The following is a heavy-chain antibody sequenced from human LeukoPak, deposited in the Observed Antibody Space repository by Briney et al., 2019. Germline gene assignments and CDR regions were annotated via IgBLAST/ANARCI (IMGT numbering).Heavy chain of an antibody. J-gene: IGHJ4*02. Sequence: GGSLRLSCAGSGFTFSTYVMHWVRQVPGKGLEWVARISHDGNTKFYADSVKGRFTISRDNSKNTLSLEMYSLRAEDTAVYYCARDRSTHYFDYWGQGTLVTVSS. CDR2: ISHDGNTK. CDR1: GFTFSTYV. CDR3: ARDRSTHYFDY. V-gene: IGHV3-33*01.